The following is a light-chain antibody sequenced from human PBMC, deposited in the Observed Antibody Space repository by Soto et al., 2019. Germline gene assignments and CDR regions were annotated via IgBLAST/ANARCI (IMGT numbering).Light chain of an antibody. CDR1: SSNIGNNY. Sequence: QSVLTQPPSVSAAPGQKVTISCYGSSSNIGNNYVSWYQQLPGTAPKLLIYDNDKRPSGIPDRFSGSKSGTSATLGVTGLQTGDEADYYCATWDSSLSAGVFGGGTQLTVL. V-gene: IGLV1-51*01. CDR3: ATWDSSLSAGV. J-gene: IGLJ2*01. CDR2: DND.